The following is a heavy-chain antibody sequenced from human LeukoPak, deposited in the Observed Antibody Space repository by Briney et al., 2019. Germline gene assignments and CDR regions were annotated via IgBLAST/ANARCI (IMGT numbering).Heavy chain of an antibody. V-gene: IGHV4-61*09. CDR3: ARRYCSGGSCYSDRGAFDI. D-gene: IGHD2-15*01. J-gene: IGHJ3*02. CDR2: IYTSEST. Sequence: SSETLSLTCTVSGGSISSGSYYWSWIRQPAGKGLEWIGHIYTSESTNYNPSLKSRVTISVDMSKNQFSLKLSSVTAADTAVYYCARRYCSGGSCYSDRGAFDIWGQGTMVTVSS. CDR1: GGSISSGSYY.